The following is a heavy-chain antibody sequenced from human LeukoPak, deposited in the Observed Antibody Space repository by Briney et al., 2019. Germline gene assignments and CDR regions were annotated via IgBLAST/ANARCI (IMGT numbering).Heavy chain of an antibody. CDR3: ARGLIKGGDSPPMDV. CDR1: GFTFSSYA. J-gene: IGHJ6*03. D-gene: IGHD2-21*02. CDR2: ISYDGSNK. V-gene: IGHV3-30*04. Sequence: GGSLRLSCAASGFTFSSYAKHWVRQAPGKGLEWVAVISYDGSNKYYADSVKGRFTISRDNSKNTLYLQMNSLRAEDTAVYYCARGLIKGGDSPPMDVWGKGTTVTVSS.